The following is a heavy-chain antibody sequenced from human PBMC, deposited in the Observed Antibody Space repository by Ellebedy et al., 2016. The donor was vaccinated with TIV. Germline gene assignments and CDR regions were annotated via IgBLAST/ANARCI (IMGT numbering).Heavy chain of an antibody. CDR2: FDPEDGET. Sequence: ASVKVSCXVSGYTLTELSMHWVRQAPGKGLEWMGGFDPEDGETIYAQKFQGRVTMTEDTSTDTAYMELSSLRSEDTAVYYCATEKDSSGYYYSNWFNPWGQGTLVTVSS. CDR1: GYTLTELS. V-gene: IGHV1-24*01. D-gene: IGHD3-22*01. CDR3: ATEKDSSGYYYSNWFNP. J-gene: IGHJ5*02.